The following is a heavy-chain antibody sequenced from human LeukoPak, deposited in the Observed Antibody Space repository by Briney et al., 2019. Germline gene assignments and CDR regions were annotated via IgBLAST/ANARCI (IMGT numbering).Heavy chain of an antibody. J-gene: IGHJ4*02. CDR1: GFTFSSYG. Sequence: GRSLRLSCAASGFTFSSYGMHWVRQAPGKGLEWVAVIWYDGSNKYYADFVKGRFTISRDNSKNTLYLQMNSLRAEDTAVYYCARDIGSGSFDYWGQGTLVTVSS. V-gene: IGHV3-33*01. D-gene: IGHD3-10*01. CDR2: IWYDGSNK. CDR3: ARDIGSGSFDY.